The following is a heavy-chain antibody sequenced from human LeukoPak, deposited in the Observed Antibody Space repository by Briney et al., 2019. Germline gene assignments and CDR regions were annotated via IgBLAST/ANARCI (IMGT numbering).Heavy chain of an antibody. J-gene: IGHJ4*02. D-gene: IGHD4-17*01. CDR1: GGTFSSYA. CDR3: ARDTSNLYGDYYFDY. Sequence: SVKVSCKASGGTFSSYAISWVRQAPGQRLEWMGRIIPIFGIANYAQKFQGRVTITADKSTSTAHMELSSLRSEDTAVYYCARDTSNLYGDYYFDYWGQGTLVTVSS. CDR2: IIPIFGIA. V-gene: IGHV1-69*04.